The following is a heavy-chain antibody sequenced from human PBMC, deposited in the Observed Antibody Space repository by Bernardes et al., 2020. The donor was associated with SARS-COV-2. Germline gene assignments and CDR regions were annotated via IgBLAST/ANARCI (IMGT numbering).Heavy chain of an antibody. J-gene: IGHJ6*02. CDR2: SRGKGDSYTT. Sequence: LCASLGFIFSDHYMDWVRQGPGKGLEWVDCSRGKGDSYTTEYAASVKGRFTIPRDDSKNSVYLQMNSLKIEDTAVYYCARDQWRPDYYYGLDVWSQGTKVTVS. D-gene: IGHD6-19*01. CDR3: ARDQWRPDYYYGLDV. V-gene: IGHV3-72*01. CDR1: GFIFSDHY.